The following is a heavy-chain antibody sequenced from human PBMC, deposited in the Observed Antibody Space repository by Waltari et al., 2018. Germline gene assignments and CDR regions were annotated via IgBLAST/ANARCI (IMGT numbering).Heavy chain of an antibody. CDR1: GGSFSGYY. CDR2: INHSGST. V-gene: IGHV4-34*01. Sequence: QVQLQQWGAGLLKPSETLSLTCAVYGGSFSGYYWSWIRQPPGKGLEWIGEINHSGSTNYNPSLKSRVTISVDTSKNQFARKLSSVTAADTAVYYCARHWRIVVVPAASGWFDPWGQGTLVTVSS. J-gene: IGHJ5*02. CDR3: ARHWRIVVVPAASGWFDP. D-gene: IGHD2-2*01.